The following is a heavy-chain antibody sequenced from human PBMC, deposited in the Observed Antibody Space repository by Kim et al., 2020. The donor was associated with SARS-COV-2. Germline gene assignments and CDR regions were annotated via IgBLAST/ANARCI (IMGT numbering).Heavy chain of an antibody. CDR2: INRDGNTA. V-gene: IGHV3-74*01. J-gene: IGHJ4*02. CDR1: GFIFNSYW. Sequence: GGSLRLSCAASGFIFNSYWMHWIRQVPGKGLVWVSRINRDGNTAVYADSVKGRFSISRDNAKNTLYLHVNSLRGEDTGLYFCARESDLSFRTFDSWGQGTLVTVSS. CDR3: ARESDLSFRTFDS. D-gene: IGHD2-21*01.